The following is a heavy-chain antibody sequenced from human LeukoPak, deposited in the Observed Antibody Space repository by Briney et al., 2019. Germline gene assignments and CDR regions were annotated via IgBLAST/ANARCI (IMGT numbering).Heavy chain of an antibody. J-gene: IGHJ4*02. D-gene: IGHD1-1*01. V-gene: IGHV4-34*01. Sequence: SETLSLTCAVYGGSFSGYYWSWIRQPPGKGLEWIGEINHSGSTNYNPSLKTRVTISVDTSKNQFSLKVSSVTAADTAVYYCARKRTGDQGYYFDYWGQGTLVTVSS. CDR2: INHSGST. CDR1: GGSFSGYY. CDR3: ARKRTGDQGYYFDY.